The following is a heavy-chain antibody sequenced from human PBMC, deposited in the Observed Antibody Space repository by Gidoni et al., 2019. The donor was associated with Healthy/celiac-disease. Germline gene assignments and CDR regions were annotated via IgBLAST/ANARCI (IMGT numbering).Heavy chain of an antibody. CDR3: ARGTSLAVAGGD. CDR2: ISYDGSNK. Sequence: QVQLVESGGGVVQPGRSLRLSCAASGFTFSSYAMHWVRQAPGKGLEWVAVISYDGSNKYYADSVKGRFTISRDNSKNTLYLQMNSLRAEDTAVYYCARGTSLAVAGGDWGQGTLVTVSS. D-gene: IGHD6-19*01. CDR1: GFTFSSYA. V-gene: IGHV3-30*01. J-gene: IGHJ4*02.